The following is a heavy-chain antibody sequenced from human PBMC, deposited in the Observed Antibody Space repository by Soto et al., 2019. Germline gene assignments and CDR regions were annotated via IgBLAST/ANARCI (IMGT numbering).Heavy chain of an antibody. V-gene: IGHV4-61*01. J-gene: IGHJ6*01. CDR2: IYHTGST. D-gene: IGHD3-16*01. CDR1: RGSVNSTYY. Sequence: SVTLSLTCFPARGSVNSTYYWSWIRQPPGKGLEWLGDIYHTGSTNYRPSLKSRVTISLDTSKNQFSLNLNSVTAADTAADDCERWGISMGGWRQGTTGTVAS. CDR3: ERWGISMGG.